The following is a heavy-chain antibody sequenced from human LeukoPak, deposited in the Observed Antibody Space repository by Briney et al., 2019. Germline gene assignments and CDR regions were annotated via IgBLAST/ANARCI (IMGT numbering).Heavy chain of an antibody. D-gene: IGHD6-13*01. J-gene: IGHJ4*02. Sequence: ASVKVSCKASGYTFTSYYMHWVRQAPGQGLEWMGIINPSGGSTSYAQKFQGRVTMTRDTSTSTVYMELSSLRSEDTAVYYCARAGLAKYSSSWCRIDYWGQGTLVTVSS. CDR2: INPSGGST. CDR3: ARAGLAKYSSSWCRIDY. CDR1: GYTFTSYY. V-gene: IGHV1-46*01.